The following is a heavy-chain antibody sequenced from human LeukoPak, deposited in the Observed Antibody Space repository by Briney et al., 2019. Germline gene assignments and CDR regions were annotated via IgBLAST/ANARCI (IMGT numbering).Heavy chain of an antibody. CDR3: ARASESRHDYYDS. J-gene: IGHJ4*02. Sequence: ASVKVSCKASGYTFTGYYMHWVRQAPGQGLEWMGWINPNSGGTNYAQKFQGWVTMTRDTSISTAYMELSRLRSDDTAVYYCARASESRHDYYDSWGQGTLATVSS. CDR2: INPNSGGT. CDR1: GYTFTGYY. V-gene: IGHV1-2*04. D-gene: IGHD3-3*01.